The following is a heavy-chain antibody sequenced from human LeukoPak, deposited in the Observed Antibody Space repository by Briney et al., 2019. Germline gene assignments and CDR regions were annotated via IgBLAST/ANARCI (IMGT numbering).Heavy chain of an antibody. V-gene: IGHV3-21*01. CDR1: GLTFSSDS. D-gene: IGHD3-10*01. CDR2: ISSSSSYI. J-gene: IGHJ4*02. Sequence: GGSLRLSCAASGLTFSSDSMNSVRQAPGKRLEWVSSISSSSSYIYYADSVEGRFTISRDNAKNSLYLQMNSLRAEDTAVYYCARDRSSKEGNYWGQGTLVTVSS. CDR3: ARDRSSKEGNY.